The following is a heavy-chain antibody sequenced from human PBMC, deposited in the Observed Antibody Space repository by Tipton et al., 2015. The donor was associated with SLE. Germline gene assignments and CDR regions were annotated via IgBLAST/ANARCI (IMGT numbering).Heavy chain of an antibody. CDR1: GGSINSYY. J-gene: IGHJ4*02. CDR3: AGIVAAAGTRYFDY. D-gene: IGHD6-13*01. Sequence: TLSLTCTVSGGSINSYYWSWIRQPPGKGLEWIGYIYYSGSTNYKPSLKSRVTISVDTSKNQFSLKLSSVTAADTAVYYCAGIVAAAGTRYFDYWGQGTLVTVSS. V-gene: IGHV4-59*12. CDR2: IYYSGST.